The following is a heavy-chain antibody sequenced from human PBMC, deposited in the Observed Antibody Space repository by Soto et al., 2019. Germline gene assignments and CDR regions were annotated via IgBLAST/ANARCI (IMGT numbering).Heavy chain of an antibody. CDR1: GGSISSGGYY. V-gene: IGHV4-31*03. CDR2: IYYSGST. D-gene: IGHD4-17*01. J-gene: IGHJ4*02. CDR3: AREMNYGVVDY. Sequence: SETLSLTCTVSGGSISSGGYYWSWIRQHPGKGLEWIGYIYYSGSTYYNPSLKSRVTISVDTSKNQFSLKLSSVTAADTAVYYCAREMNYGVVDYWGQGTLVTVSS.